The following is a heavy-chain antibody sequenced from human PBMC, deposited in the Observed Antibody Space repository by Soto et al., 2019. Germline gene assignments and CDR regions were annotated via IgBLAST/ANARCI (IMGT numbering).Heavy chain of an antibody. CDR1: GGTFSSYA. V-gene: IGHV1-69*01. CDR2: IIPIFGTA. Sequence: QVQLVQSGAEVKKPGSSVKVSCKASGGTFSSYAISWVRQAPGQGLEWMGGIIPIFGTANYAQKFQGRVTITADASTSTAYMELSSLRSEDTAVSYCALEPPLGGTTPAFDPWGQGTLVTVSS. CDR3: ALEPPLGGTTPAFDP. D-gene: IGHD4-17*01. J-gene: IGHJ5*02.